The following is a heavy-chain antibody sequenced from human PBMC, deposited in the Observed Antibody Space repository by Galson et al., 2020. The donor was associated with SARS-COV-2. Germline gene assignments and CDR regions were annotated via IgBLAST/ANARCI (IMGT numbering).Heavy chain of an antibody. CDR1: GGTFSGYY. V-gene: IGHV4-34*01. J-gene: IGHJ4*02. CDR2: INDGGRT. D-gene: IGHD6-13*01. Sequence: SQTLSLTCAVYGGTFSGYYWNWIRQSPGKGLEWIGEINDGGRTNYNPSLESRVGISVDTSKKQFSLKLSPVTAADTAVYHCARGRYPRADGILLWMYRIASSGVFDSWSQGTRVTVSS. CDR3: ARGRYPRADGILLWMYRIASSGVFDS.